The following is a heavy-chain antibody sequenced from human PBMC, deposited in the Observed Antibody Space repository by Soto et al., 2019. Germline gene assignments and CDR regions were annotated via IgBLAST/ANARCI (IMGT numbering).Heavy chain of an antibody. V-gene: IGHV1-18*01. J-gene: IGHJ4*02. CDR2: ISAYNGNT. CDR1: GYTFTSYG. CDR3: ARDLGGWPDY. Sequence: GASVKVSCKASGYTFTSYGISWVRQAPGQGLEWMGWISAYNGNTNYAQKFQGRVTITADESTSTAYMELSSLRSEDTAVYYCARDLGGWPDYWGQGTLVTVSS. D-gene: IGHD2-15*01.